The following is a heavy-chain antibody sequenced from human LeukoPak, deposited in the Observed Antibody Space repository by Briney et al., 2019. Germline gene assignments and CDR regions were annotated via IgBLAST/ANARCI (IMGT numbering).Heavy chain of an antibody. V-gene: IGHV3-23*01. D-gene: IGHD4-23*01. J-gene: IGHJ3*02. CDR3: AKEIVPYGGKSNWDRGAFDI. CDR2: MSCRGGVT. CDR1: VFTFSNYA. Sequence: GGSLRLFCGASVFTFSNYAVSWVRDARGKGLECVLGMSCRGGVTYYADSVKGGFTNSRDNSMKTLYLQMNSLRAEDTAVYSCAKEIVPYGGKSNWDRGAFDIWGQGTMVTVSS.